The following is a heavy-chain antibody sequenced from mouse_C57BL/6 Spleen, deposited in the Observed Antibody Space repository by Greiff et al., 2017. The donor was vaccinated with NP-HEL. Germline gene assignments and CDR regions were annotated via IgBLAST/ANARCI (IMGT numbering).Heavy chain of an antibody. V-gene: IGHV1-61*01. CDR3: ARSPGNYFDY. CDR1: GYTFTSYW. Sequence: QVQLQQPGAELVRPGSSVKLSCKASGYTFTSYWLDWVKQRPGQGLEWIGNIYPSDSETHYNQKFKDKATLTVDKSSSTAYMQLSSLTSEDAAVYYCARSPGNYFDYWGQGTTLTVSS. CDR2: IYPSDSET. J-gene: IGHJ2*01.